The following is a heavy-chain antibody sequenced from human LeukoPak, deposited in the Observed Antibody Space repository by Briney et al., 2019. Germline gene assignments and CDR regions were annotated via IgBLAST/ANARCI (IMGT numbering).Heavy chain of an antibody. CDR2: ISAYNGNT. Sequence: GASVKVSCKASGYTFTSYGISWVRQAPGQGLEWMGWISAYNGNTNYAQKLQGRVTMTTDTSTSTAYMELRSLRSDDTAVYYCARAECSSTSCYDAFDIWGQGTMVTVSS. CDR1: GYTFTSYG. CDR3: ARAECSSTSCYDAFDI. V-gene: IGHV1-18*01. D-gene: IGHD2-2*01. J-gene: IGHJ3*02.